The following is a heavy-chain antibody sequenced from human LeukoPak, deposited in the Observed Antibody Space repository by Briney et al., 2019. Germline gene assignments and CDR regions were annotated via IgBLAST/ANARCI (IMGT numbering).Heavy chain of an antibody. D-gene: IGHD3-16*01. CDR1: GYTFTSYA. Sequence: GASVKVSCKASGYTFTSYAMNWVRQAPGQGLEWMGWINTNTGNPTYAQGFTGRFVFSLDTSVSTAYLQISSLKAEDTAVYYCARVGLADYYYYMDVWGKGTTVTVSS. CDR2: INTNTGNP. CDR3: ARVGLADYYYYMDV. J-gene: IGHJ6*03. V-gene: IGHV7-4-1*02.